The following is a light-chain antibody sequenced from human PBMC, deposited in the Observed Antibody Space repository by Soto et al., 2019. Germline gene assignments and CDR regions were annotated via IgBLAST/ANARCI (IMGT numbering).Light chain of an antibody. J-gene: IGLJ3*02. CDR2: EVS. V-gene: IGLV2-14*01. Sequence: QSALTQPASVSGSPGQSITLSCTGTSSDVGAYNYVSWYQLHPGKAPRLIIYEVSNRPSGGSNRFSGSKSGNTASLTISGLQAEDEADYFCCSYTGIITWVFGGGTKLTVL. CDR1: SSDVGAYNY. CDR3: CSYTGIITWV.